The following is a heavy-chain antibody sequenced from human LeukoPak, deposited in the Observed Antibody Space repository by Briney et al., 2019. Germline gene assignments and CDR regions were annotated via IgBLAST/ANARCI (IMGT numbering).Heavy chain of an antibody. Sequence: ASVKVSCKASGYTFTGYYMHWVRQAPGQGLEWMGWINPNSGGTNYAQKFQGRVTMTRDTSISTAYMELSRLRSDDTAVYYCARQGYYDYVWGSYRPFGSDYWGQGTLVTVSS. CDR1: GYTFTGYY. J-gene: IGHJ4*02. CDR3: ARQGYYDYVWGSYRPFGSDY. V-gene: IGHV1-2*02. D-gene: IGHD3-16*02. CDR2: INPNSGGT.